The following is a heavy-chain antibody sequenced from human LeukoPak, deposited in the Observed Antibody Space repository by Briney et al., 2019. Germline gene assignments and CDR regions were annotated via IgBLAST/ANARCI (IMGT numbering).Heavy chain of an antibody. CDR3: ARGMGSRVWRTWFDP. CDR1: RGSISSNNFY. CDR2: IDYSGNT. J-gene: IGHJ5*02. Sequence: SETLSLTCTVSRGSISSNNFYRGWMRQPPGKGLEWIGTIDYSGNTYYNPSLKSRVTTSVDTSKNQLSLRLTSVTAADTAVYYCARGMGSRVWRTWFDPWGQGTLVTVSS. V-gene: IGHV4-39*07. D-gene: IGHD3-16*01.